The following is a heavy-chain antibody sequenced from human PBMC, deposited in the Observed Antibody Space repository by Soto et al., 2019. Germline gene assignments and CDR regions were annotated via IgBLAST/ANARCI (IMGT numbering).Heavy chain of an antibody. CDR1: GFSFGSNA. Sequence: GGSLTLSCSPNGFSFGSNAMSWVSQASGKGLEWVSAISGSGGSTYYADSVKGRFTISRDNSKNTLYLQMNSLRAEDTAVYYCAKGYCSGGSCHPYYYGMDVWGQGT. CDR2: ISGSGGST. J-gene: IGHJ6*02. CDR3: AKGYCSGGSCHPYYYGMDV. V-gene: IGHV3-23*01. D-gene: IGHD2-15*01.